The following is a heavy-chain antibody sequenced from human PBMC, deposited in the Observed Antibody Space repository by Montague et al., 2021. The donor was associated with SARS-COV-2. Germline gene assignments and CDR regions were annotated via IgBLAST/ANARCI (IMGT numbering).Heavy chain of an antibody. D-gene: IGHD3-22*01. J-gene: IGHJ4*02. V-gene: IGHV4-39*01. Sequence: SETLSLTCTVSGDSISSSSYDWGWIRRPPGKGLEWIGHISYHGNTNYNPSLKSRVTISTDTSRNQFSLKVSSVIATDTAIYYCARRLDYWDSSGQRRHFDYWGQGTLVTVSS. CDR3: ARRLDYWDSSGQRRHFDY. CDR1: GDSISSSSYD. CDR2: ISYHGNT.